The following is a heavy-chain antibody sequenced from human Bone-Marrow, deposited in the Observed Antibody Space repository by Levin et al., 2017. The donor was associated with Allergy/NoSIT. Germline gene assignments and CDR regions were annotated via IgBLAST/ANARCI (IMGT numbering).Heavy chain of an antibody. D-gene: IGHD6-19*01. V-gene: IGHV1-18*01. CDR1: GYTFTSYG. CDR2: ISAYNGNT. J-gene: IGHJ5*02. Sequence: GESLKISCKASGYTFTSYGISWVRQAPGQGLEWMGWISAYNGNTNYAQKLQGRVTMTTDTSTSTAYMELRSLRSDDTAVYYCASDLPSWLGHNWFDPWGQGTLVTVSS. CDR3: ASDLPSWLGHNWFDP.